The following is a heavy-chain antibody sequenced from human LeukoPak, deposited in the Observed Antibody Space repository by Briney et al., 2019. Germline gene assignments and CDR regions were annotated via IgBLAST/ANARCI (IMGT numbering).Heavy chain of an antibody. CDR2: VSSSSSYI. CDR1: GFTFSSYS. V-gene: IGHV3-21*01. CDR3: ARVLLGPDAFDI. J-gene: IGHJ3*02. D-gene: IGHD7-27*01. Sequence: GGSLRLSCAASGFTFSSYSMNWVRQAPGKGLEWVSSVSSSSSYIYYADSVKGRFTISRDNAKNSLYLQMNSLRAEDTAVYYCARVLLGPDAFDIWGQGTMVTVSS.